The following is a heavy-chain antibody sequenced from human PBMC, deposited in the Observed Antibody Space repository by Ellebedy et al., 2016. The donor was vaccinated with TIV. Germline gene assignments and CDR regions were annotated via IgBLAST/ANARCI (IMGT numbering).Heavy chain of an antibody. CDR2: IRSKAYGGTT. CDR1: GFTFGDYA. D-gene: IGHD4-17*01. Sequence: GEYLKISCTASGFTFGDYAMSWVRQAPGKGLEWVGFIRSKAYGGTTEYAASVKGRFTISRDDSKSIAYLQMNSLKTEDTAVYYCTRWRGDYDWYFDLWGRGTLVTVSS. CDR3: TRWRGDYDWYFDL. J-gene: IGHJ2*01. V-gene: IGHV3-49*04.